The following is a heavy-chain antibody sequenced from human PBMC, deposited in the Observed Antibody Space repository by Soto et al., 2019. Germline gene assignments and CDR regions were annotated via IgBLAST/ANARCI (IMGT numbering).Heavy chain of an antibody. CDR1: GDSVSSDNYY. Sequence: SETLSLTCTVSGDSVSSDNYYWTWIRQSPGKGLEWVGYIYSSGSTKYNPSLKSRVTISLHTSINQFSLNLTSVTAADTALYYCARDIRGYSRAFDFWGQGTLVTVS. D-gene: IGHD5-18*01. CDR2: IYSSGST. J-gene: IGHJ4*02. V-gene: IGHV4-61*01. CDR3: ARDIRGYSRAFDF.